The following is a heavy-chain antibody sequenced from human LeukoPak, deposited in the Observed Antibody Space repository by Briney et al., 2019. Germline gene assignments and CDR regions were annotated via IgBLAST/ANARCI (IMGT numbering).Heavy chain of an antibody. J-gene: IGHJ5*02. Sequence: GESLKISCKGSGCSFTNYWIGWVRQMPGKGQEWMGIIYPGDSDTRYSPSFQGQVTISADKSISTAYLQWSSLKASDTAMYYCARLGIASAGTTRRWFDPWGQGTLVTVSS. D-gene: IGHD6-13*01. CDR3: ARLGIASAGTTRRWFDP. CDR1: GCSFTNYW. CDR2: IYPGDSDT. V-gene: IGHV5-51*01.